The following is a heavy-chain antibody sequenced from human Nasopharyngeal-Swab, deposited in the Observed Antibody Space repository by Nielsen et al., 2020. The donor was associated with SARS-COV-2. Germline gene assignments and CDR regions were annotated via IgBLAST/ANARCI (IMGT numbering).Heavy chain of an antibody. CDR3: ARGLGRLSQNDY. J-gene: IGHJ4*02. D-gene: IGHD3-16*02. V-gene: IGHV1-8*01. CDR2: MNPNSGNT. CDR1: GYTFTSYD. Sequence: ASVKVSCKASGYTFTSYDINWVRQATGQGLEWMGWMNPNSGNTGCAQKFQGRVTMTRNTSISTAYMELSSLRSEDTAVYYCARGLGRLSQNDYWGQGTLVTVSS.